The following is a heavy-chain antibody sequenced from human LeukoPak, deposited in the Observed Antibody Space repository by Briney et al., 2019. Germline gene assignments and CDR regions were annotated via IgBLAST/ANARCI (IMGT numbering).Heavy chain of an antibody. V-gene: IGHV1-69*05. CDR2: IIPIFGTA. CDR3: ARGPSYYYDSSGYLQ. CDR1: GGTFSSYA. D-gene: IGHD3-22*01. J-gene: IGHJ4*02. Sequence: GASVKVSCKASGGTFSSYAISWVRQAPGQGLEWMGGIIPIFGTANYAQKFQGRVTITTDESTSTAYMELSSLRSEDTAVYYCARGPSYYYDSSGYLQWGQGTLVTVSS.